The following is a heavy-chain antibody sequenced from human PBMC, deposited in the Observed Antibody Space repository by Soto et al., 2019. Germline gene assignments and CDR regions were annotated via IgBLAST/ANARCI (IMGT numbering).Heavy chain of an antibody. J-gene: IGHJ6*03. CDR2: IYYSGST. V-gene: IGHV4-59*08. CDR1: GGSISSYY. Sequence: SETLYLTCTVSGGSISSYYWSWIRQPPGKGLEWIGYIYYSGSTNYNPSLKSRVTISVDTSKNQFSLKLSSVTAADTAVYYCARQAIVVVPAPYYYYYYMDVWGKGTTVTVSS. CDR3: ARQAIVVVPAPYYYYYYMDV. D-gene: IGHD2-2*01.